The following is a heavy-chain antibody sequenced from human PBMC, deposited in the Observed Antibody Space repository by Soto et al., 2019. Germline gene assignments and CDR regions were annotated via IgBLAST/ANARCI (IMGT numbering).Heavy chain of an antibody. J-gene: IGHJ4*02. V-gene: IGHV4-34*01. CDR3: ARAISGSSGHNLGYYFDY. Sequence: PSETLSLTCAVYGGSFSGYYWSWIRQPPGKGLEWIGEINHSGSTNYNPSLKSRVTISVDTSKNQFSLKLSSVTAADTAVYYCARAISGSSGHNLGYYFDYWGQGTLVTVSS. CDR2: INHSGST. D-gene: IGHD6-19*01. CDR1: GGSFSGYY.